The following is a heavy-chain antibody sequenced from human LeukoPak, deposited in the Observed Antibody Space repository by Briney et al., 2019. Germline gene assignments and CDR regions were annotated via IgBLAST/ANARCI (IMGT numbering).Heavy chain of an antibody. V-gene: IGHV3-21*01. CDR3: ARVAAGAEAHTLHYHYMDV. J-gene: IGHJ6*03. CDR2: ISSTSMYI. Sequence: WGSLRLSCAASGFTFSIYSMTWVRQAPGKGLEWVSSISSTSMYIYYADSMRGRFTISRDNAENSLFLQIDSLGVEDTAVYSCARVAAGAEAHTLHYHYMDVWGKGTTVTVSS. CDR1: GFTFSIYS. D-gene: IGHD6-13*01.